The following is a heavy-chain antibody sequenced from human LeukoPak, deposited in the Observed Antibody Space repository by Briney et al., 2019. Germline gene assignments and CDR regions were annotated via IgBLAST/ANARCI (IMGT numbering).Heavy chain of an antibody. CDR2: IYHSGST. D-gene: IGHD3-3*01. Sequence: PSETLSLTCTVSGGSISSGGYYWSWIRQPPGKGLEWIGYIYHSGSTYYNPSLKSRVTISVDRSKNQFSLKLSSVTAADTAVYYCALSRFLDVNWYFDLWGRGTLVTVSS. CDR3: ALSRFLDVNWYFDL. CDR1: GGSISSGGYY. V-gene: IGHV4-30-2*01. J-gene: IGHJ2*01.